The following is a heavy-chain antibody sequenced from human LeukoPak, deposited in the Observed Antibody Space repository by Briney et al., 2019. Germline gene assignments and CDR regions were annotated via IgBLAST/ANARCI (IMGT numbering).Heavy chain of an antibody. CDR2: IRFDEREK. CDR3: AKIQDYDSSTYQYYFDH. D-gene: IGHD3-22*01. Sequence: GGSLRLSCVASGFTFNNYGIHWVRQAPGKGLEWVAFIRFDEREKYYADSVKGRFAISRDNSKNMLYLQMNSLRAEDTAVYYCAKIQDYDSSTYQYYFDHWGQGTLVTVSS. CDR1: GFTFNNYG. J-gene: IGHJ4*02. V-gene: IGHV3-30*02.